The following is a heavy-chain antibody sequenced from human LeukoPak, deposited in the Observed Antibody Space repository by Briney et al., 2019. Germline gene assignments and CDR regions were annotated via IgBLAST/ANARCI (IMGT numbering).Heavy chain of an antibody. D-gene: IGHD2-2*01. Sequence: SETLSLTCTVSGGSISSYYWSWIRQPPGKGLEWIGYIYYSGSTNYNPSLRTRATISGDNPKNQFSLNLSSVTAADTAVYYCAGGYCSSTSCYVXXWGQXXLVT. CDR3: AGGYCSSTSCYVXX. V-gene: IGHV4-59*01. J-gene: IGHJ1*01. CDR2: IYYSGST. CDR1: GGSISSYY.